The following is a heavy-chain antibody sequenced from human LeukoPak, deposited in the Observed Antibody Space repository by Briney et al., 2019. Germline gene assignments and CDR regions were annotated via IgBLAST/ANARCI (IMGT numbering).Heavy chain of an antibody. J-gene: IGHJ4*02. D-gene: IGHD3-16*01. Sequence: GGSLRLSCAASGFTFSSYWMSWVRQAPGKGLVWVSHVNNDDSDRSYADSVKGRFTISRDNAKNTLYLQMNSLRVEDTAVYYCARGNGGLDYWGQGTPATVSS. CDR3: ARGNGGLDY. V-gene: IGHV3-74*01. CDR1: GFTFSSYW. CDR2: VNNDDSDR.